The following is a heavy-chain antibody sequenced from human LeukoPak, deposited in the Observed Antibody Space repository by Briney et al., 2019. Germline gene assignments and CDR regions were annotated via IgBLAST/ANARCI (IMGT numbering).Heavy chain of an antibody. Sequence: SETLSLTCTVSGGSISSYYWSWIRQPPGKGLEWIAFIYYSGGTNYNPSLMSRVTISVDTSKNQFSLKLSSVTAADTAVYYCARGGASSRPFDLWGQGTLVTVSS. J-gene: IGHJ4*02. CDR2: IYYSGGT. V-gene: IGHV4-59*01. D-gene: IGHD6-13*01. CDR3: ARGGASSRPFDL. CDR1: GGSISSYY.